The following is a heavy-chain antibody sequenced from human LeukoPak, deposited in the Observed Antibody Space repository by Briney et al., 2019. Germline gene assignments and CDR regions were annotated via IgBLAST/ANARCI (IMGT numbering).Heavy chain of an antibody. J-gene: IGHJ3*02. D-gene: IGHD3-3*01. CDR1: GGSISSYY. Sequence: SETLSLTCSVSGGSISSYYWTWIRQPAGKGLEWIGRFYTSGSTNYNPSLKSRVTMSVDTSKNQFYLKLSSVTAADTAVYYCATIMRQSPNYDFWSDDDAFDIWGQGTKVTVSS. V-gene: IGHV4-4*07. CDR3: ATIMRQSPNYDFWSDDDAFDI. CDR2: FYTSGST.